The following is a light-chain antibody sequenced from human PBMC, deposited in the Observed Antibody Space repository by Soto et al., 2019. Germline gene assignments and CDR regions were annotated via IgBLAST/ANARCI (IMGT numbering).Light chain of an antibody. Sequence: QSVLTQPAAVSGSPGQSITISCTGSSSDVGGYNYVSWYQQHPGKAPKVIIYEVSNRPSGVSNRFSGSKSGNTASLTISGLRAEDEADYYCSSYSFSSGLEGVFGTGTKLTVL. CDR1: SSDVGGYNY. J-gene: IGLJ1*01. V-gene: IGLV2-14*01. CDR3: SSYSFSSGLEGV. CDR2: EVS.